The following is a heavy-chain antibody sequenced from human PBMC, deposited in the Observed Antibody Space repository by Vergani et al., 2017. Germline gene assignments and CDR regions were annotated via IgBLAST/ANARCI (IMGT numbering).Heavy chain of an antibody. V-gene: IGHV3-7*01. Sequence: EVQLVESGGGLVQPGGSLRLSCAASGFTFSSYWMSWVRRAPGKGLEWVANIKQDGSEKYYVDSVEGRFTISRDNAKNSLYLQMNSLRAEETAVYYCARGARDIVVVVAATWNWFDPWGQGTLVTVSS. CDR2: IKQDGSEK. D-gene: IGHD2-15*01. J-gene: IGHJ5*02. CDR1: GFTFSSYW. CDR3: ARGARDIVVVVAATWNWFDP.